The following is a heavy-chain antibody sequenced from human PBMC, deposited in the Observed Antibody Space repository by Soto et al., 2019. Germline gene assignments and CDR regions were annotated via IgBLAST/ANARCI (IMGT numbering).Heavy chain of an antibody. CDR3: ARDPSGDVVPAASDS. V-gene: IGHV1-18*01. J-gene: IGHJ4*02. D-gene: IGHD2-2*01. Sequence: HVQLVQSGAEVKTPGVSVKVSCRTSGYTFSNYGISWVRQAPGQGLEWMGWIGPYDRKTDYAQNFQGRVTMTADTSTSTAYMELRSLRSDDTAVYYCARDPSGDVVPAASDSWGQGTLVTVSS. CDR2: IGPYDRKT. CDR1: GYTFSNYG.